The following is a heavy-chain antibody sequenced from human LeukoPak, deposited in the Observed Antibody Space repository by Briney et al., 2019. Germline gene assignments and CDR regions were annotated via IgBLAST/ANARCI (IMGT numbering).Heavy chain of an antibody. CDR3: AKVWWLPDY. V-gene: IGHV3-23*01. D-gene: IGHD5-12*01. J-gene: IGHJ4*02. CDR2: TSGSGGNT. Sequence: GGSLRLACAVSGFTVSNIYMSWVSQAPGKGLEWVSATSGSGGNTYYADSVKGRFTISRDNSKHTLYLQMNSLRATDTSVYYCAKVWWLPDYWGQGALVTVSS. CDR1: GFTVSNIY.